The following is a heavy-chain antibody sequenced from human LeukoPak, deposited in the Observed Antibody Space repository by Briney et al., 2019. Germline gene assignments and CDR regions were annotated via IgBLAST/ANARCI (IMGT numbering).Heavy chain of an antibody. CDR3: GRDALVGYFSYYYIDV. CDR2: ISNSGST. V-gene: IGHV4-59*11. CDR1: DGPIRSHY. D-gene: IGHD2-15*01. Sequence: SETLSLTCTVSDGPIRSHYWTWIRQSPLKGLEWIGDISNSGSTKYNPSLKSRVTISIDTSKSQFSLRLPSVTAADTAVYYCGRDALVGYFSYYYIDVWGKGTTVTVSS. J-gene: IGHJ6*03.